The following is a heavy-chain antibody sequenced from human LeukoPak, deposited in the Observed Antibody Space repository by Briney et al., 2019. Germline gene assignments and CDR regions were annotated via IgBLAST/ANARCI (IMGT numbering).Heavy chain of an antibody. CDR3: ARLWSGFRPPDY. J-gene: IGHJ4*02. D-gene: IGHD3-3*01. CDR2: VYYRGTA. V-gene: IGHV4-39*01. Sequence: GSLRLSCAASGFTFSSYAMSWVRQAPGKGLEWIGSVYYRGTAYYNPSLKSRVTISVVTSKSQFSLRLNSVTAADTSVYYCARLWSGFRPPDYWGQGSLLTVSS. CDR1: GFTFSSYA.